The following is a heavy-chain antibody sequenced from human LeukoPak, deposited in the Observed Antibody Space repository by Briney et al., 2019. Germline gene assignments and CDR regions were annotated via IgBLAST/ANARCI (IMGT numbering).Heavy chain of an antibody. CDR3: ARDLMTDY. CDR2: ISWNSGSI. CDR1: GFTFDDYA. Sequence: PGGSLRLSCAASGFTFDDYAMHWVRQAPGKGLEWVSGISWNSGSIGYADSVKGRFTISRDNAKNSLYLQMNSLRAEDTAVYYCARDLMTDYWGQGTLVTVSS. V-gene: IGHV3-9*01. D-gene: IGHD3-16*01. J-gene: IGHJ4*02.